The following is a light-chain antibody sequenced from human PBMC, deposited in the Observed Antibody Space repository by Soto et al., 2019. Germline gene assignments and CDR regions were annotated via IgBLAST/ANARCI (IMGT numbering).Light chain of an antibody. CDR2: KAS. V-gene: IGKV1-5*03. J-gene: IGKJ1*01. CDR3: QHYNSYSEA. CDR1: QTSSSW. Sequence: DIQMTQSPSTLSGSVGDIVTITCRASQTSSSWLAWYQQKPGKAPKLLIYKASTLKSGVPSRFSGSGSRTECTLTLSSLQPDDFATYYCQHYNSYSEAFGQGTKVEL.